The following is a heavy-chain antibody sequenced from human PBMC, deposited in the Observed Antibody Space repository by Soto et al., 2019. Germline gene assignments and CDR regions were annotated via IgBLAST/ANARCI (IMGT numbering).Heavy chain of an antibody. CDR1: GYTFTSYG. D-gene: IGHD1-26*01. CDR2: ISAYNGNT. V-gene: IGHV1-18*01. Sequence: ASVKVSCKASGYTFTSYGISWVRQAPGQGLEWMGWISAYNGNTNYAQKLQGRVTMTTDTSTSTAYMELRSLRSDDTAVYYCARDRPFSGSYHFDYWGQGTMVTVSS. J-gene: IGHJ4*02. CDR3: ARDRPFSGSYHFDY.